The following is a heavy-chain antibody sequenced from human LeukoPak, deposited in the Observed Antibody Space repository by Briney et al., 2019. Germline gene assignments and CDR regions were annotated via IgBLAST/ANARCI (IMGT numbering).Heavy chain of an antibody. CDR1: GFTVSSNY. D-gene: IGHD6-13*01. J-gene: IGHJ5*02. CDR2: IYSGGST. V-gene: IGHV3-66*01. Sequence: GGSLRLSCAASGFTVSSNYMSWVRQAPGKGLEWVSVIYSGGSTYYADSVKGRFTISRDNSKNTLYLQMNSLRAEDTAVYYCARDRRYGSSWYFWFDPWGQGTLVTVSS. CDR3: ARDRRYGSSWYFWFDP.